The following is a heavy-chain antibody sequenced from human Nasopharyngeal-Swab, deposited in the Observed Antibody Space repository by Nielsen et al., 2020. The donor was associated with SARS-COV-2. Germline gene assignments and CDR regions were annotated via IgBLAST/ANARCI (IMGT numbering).Heavy chain of an antibody. Sequence: GGSLRLSCAASGFTFSSYGMHWVRQAPGKGLEWVAVISYDGSNKYYADSVKGRFTISRDNSKNTLYLRMNSLRAEDTAVYYCAKARYSGSYPPPFFDYWGQGTLVTVSS. CDR1: GFTFSSYG. V-gene: IGHV3-30*18. CDR3: AKARYSGSYPPPFFDY. CDR2: ISYDGSNK. J-gene: IGHJ4*02. D-gene: IGHD1-26*01.